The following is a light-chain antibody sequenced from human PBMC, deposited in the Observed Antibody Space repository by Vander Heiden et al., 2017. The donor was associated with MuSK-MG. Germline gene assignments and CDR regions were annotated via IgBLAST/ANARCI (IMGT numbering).Light chain of an antibody. CDR1: QSVSSY. V-gene: IGKV3-11*01. J-gene: IGKJ4*01. CDR3: QQRSNSFT. CDR2: DAS. Sequence: EIVLTQSPATLSLSPGERATLSCRASQSVSSYLAWYQQKPGQAPRLFIYDASNRAKGIPDRFSGSGSGTDFTLTSSRLEPEDFAVYYWQQRSNSFTFGGGTKVEIK.